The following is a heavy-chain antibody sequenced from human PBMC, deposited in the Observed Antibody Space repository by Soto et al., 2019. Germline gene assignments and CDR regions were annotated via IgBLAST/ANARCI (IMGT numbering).Heavy chain of an antibody. Sequence: QVQLQESGPGLVKPSETLSLTCTVSGGSISSYYWSWIRQPPGKGLEWIGYIYYSGSTNYNPSLKSRVTISVDTSKNQFSLKLSSVTAADTAVYYCARHWLPDGDYDYWGQGTLVTVSS. V-gene: IGHV4-59*08. CDR3: ARHWLPDGDYDY. J-gene: IGHJ4*02. CDR2: IYYSGST. D-gene: IGHD4-17*01. CDR1: GGSISSYY.